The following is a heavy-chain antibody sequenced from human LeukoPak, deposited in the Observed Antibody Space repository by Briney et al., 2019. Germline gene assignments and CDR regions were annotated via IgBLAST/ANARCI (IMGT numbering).Heavy chain of an antibody. J-gene: IGHJ4*02. CDR2: ISSSGDTI. D-gene: IGHD5-12*01. CDR1: GFTFSSYE. V-gene: IGHV3-48*03. CDR3: ARDVGKSGYGDY. Sequence: GGSLRLSCAASGFTFSSYEMNWVRQAQGRGPQWVSYISSSGDTIYYADSVKGRFTTSRDNAQNSLYLQMNSLRAEDTAIYYCARDVGKSGYGDYWGQGTLFTVSS.